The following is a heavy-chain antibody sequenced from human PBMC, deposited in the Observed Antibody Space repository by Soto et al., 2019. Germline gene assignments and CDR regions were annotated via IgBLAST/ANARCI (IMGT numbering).Heavy chain of an antibody. V-gene: IGHV3-23*04. Sequence: EVQLVESGGGLVQRGGSLRLSCAVSGFTFSSYSMNWVRQAPGKGLEWVSFSSATGAGTYYADSVKGRFTISRDNSKNTLYLQMTSLRADDTAVYYCAKDRRAGGNYGFYSDFWGQGALVIVSS. D-gene: IGHD1-7*01. CDR3: AKDRRAGGNYGFYSDF. CDR2: SSATGAGT. CDR1: GFTFSSYS. J-gene: IGHJ4*02.